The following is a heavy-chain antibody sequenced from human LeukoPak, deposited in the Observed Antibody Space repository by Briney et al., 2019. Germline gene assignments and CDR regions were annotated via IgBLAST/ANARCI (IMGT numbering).Heavy chain of an antibody. J-gene: IGHJ3*02. V-gene: IGHV3-53*01. CDR2: IYSGGST. Sequence: GGSLRLSCAVSGFTVSSNYMSWARQAPGKGLEWVSVIYSGGSTFYADSVKGRFTISRDNSKNTLYLQLNSLRAEDTAVYYCARDSTMKAFDIWGRGTMVTVSS. CDR3: ARDSTMKAFDI. D-gene: IGHD3-22*01. CDR1: GFTVSSNY.